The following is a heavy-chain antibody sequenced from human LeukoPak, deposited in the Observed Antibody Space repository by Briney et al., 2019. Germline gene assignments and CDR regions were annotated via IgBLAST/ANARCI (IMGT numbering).Heavy chain of an antibody. D-gene: IGHD1-7*01. CDR3: ARGTRYNWNYAISY. CDR2: IYYSGST. CDR1: GGSITSYY. Sequence: SETLSLTCTVPGGSITSYYWSWIRQPPGKGLEWVGYIYYSGSTNYNPSLKSRVTISVDTSKNQFSLKLSSVSAADTAVYYCARGTRYNWNYAISYWGQGTLVTVSS. V-gene: IGHV4-59*01. J-gene: IGHJ4*02.